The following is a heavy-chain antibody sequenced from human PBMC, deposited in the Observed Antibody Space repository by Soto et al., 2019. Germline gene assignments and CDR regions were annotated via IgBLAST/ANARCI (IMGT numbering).Heavy chain of an antibody. D-gene: IGHD6-19*01. V-gene: IGHV3-13*01. CDR1: GFAFSTYD. Sequence: EVQLVESGGGLLQPGGSLRLACAASGFAFSTYDMHWFRQATGEGLEWVSAIGTAGDTHYLGSVKGRFTISRDNGRNYFYLQMNSLRAGDTAVYYSARDPSGWGLDIWGQGTMVTVSS. CDR3: ARDPSGWGLDI. CDR2: IGTAGDT. J-gene: IGHJ3*02.